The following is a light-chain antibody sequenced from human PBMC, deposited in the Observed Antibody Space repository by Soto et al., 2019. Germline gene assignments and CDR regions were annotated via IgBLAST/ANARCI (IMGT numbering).Light chain of an antibody. Sequence: DIQRTQSPSTLSASVGDRVTITCRASQRISSWLAWYQQKPGKAPKLLIYDASSLESGVPSRFSGSGSGTEFTLTISSLQPYDFATYSCQQYNSYSRTFGQGTKVEIK. CDR3: QQYNSYSRT. J-gene: IGKJ1*01. V-gene: IGKV1-5*01. CDR1: QRISSW. CDR2: DAS.